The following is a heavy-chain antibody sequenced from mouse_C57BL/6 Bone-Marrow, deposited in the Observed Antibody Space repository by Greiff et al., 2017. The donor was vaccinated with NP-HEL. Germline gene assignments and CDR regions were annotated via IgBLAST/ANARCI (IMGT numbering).Heavy chain of an antibody. CDR1: GFNITDDY. V-gene: IGHV14-4*01. CDR3: TTRYGSSYGDWYFDV. D-gene: IGHD1-1*01. Sequence: EVKVVESGAELVRPGASVKLSCTASGFNITDDYMHWVKQRPEQGLEWIGWIDPENGDTEYASKFQGKATITADTSSNTAYLQLSSLTSEDTAVYYCTTRYGSSYGDWYFDVWGTGTTVTVSS. CDR2: IDPENGDT. J-gene: IGHJ1*03.